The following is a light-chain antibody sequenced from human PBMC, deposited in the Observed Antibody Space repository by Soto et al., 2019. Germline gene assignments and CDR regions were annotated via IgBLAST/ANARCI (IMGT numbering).Light chain of an antibody. J-gene: IGKJ1*01. V-gene: IGKV1-39*01. CDR3: QQSYRSPWT. Sequence: DIQMTQSAPSLSASVGDRVTITCRASQSISTYVNWYQQKLGKAPKLLIHAASSLQSGVPSRFSGSGSGTDFTLTINSLQPEDFATYFCQQSYRSPWTFGQGTKVEIK. CDR1: QSISTY. CDR2: AAS.